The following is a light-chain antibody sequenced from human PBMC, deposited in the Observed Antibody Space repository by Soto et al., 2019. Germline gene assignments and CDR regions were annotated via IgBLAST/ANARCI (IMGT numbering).Light chain of an antibody. Sequence: QSVLTQPASVSGSPGQSITISCTGTSSDVGGYNYVSWYQQHPGKAPKLIIYDVSNRPSGVSNRFSGSKSGNTAYLTISGLQAEDEADYYCSSYTSCSTLVFGGGTKLTVL. J-gene: IGLJ2*01. CDR2: DVS. V-gene: IGLV2-14*03. CDR3: SSYTSCSTLV. CDR1: SSDVGGYNY.